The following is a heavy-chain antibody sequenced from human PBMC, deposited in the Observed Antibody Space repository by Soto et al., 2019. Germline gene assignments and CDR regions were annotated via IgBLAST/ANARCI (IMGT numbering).Heavy chain of an antibody. V-gene: IGHV1-46*01. CDR3: ARGGDIVVVTAPLDY. CDR2: IKPSGGET. D-gene: IGHD2-21*02. CDR1: GYTFTNYY. Sequence: QVQLVQSGAEVKKPGASVKVSCRASGYTFTNYYMHWVRQAPGQGLEWMGIIKPSGGETTYAQKFLGRATMTRETSTGTLYMERSSLRSEDTAVYYCARGGDIVVVTAPLDYWGQGTLVTFSS. J-gene: IGHJ4*02.